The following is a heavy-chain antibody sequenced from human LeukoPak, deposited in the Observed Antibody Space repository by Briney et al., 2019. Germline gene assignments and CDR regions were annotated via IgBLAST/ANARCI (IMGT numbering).Heavy chain of an antibody. CDR3: ARGGQVAPRPGNWFDP. J-gene: IGHJ5*02. CDR2: INPSGGSP. D-gene: IGHD3-16*01. CDR1: GYTFISNY. V-gene: IGHV1-46*01. Sequence: ASVKVSCKAYGYTFISNYLNWVRQAPGQGLEWVGIINPSGGSPSYAQKFQGRVTMTRDMSTSTVYMTLSSLKSEDTAVYYCARGGQVAPRPGNWFDPWGQGTLVTVSS.